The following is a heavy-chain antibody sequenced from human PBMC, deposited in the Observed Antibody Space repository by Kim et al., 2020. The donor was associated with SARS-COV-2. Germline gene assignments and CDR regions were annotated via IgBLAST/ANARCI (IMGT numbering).Heavy chain of an antibody. Sequence: GGSLRLSCAASGFTFSSYSMNWVRQAPGKGLEWVSSISSSSSYIYYADSVKGRFTISRDNAKNSLYLQMNSLRAEDTAVYYCARDKPTYYYDSSGYQGGVFDYWGQGTLVTVSS. CDR1: GFTFSSYS. CDR3: ARDKPTYYYDSSGYQGGVFDY. CDR2: ISSSSSYI. D-gene: IGHD3-22*01. J-gene: IGHJ4*02. V-gene: IGHV3-21*01.